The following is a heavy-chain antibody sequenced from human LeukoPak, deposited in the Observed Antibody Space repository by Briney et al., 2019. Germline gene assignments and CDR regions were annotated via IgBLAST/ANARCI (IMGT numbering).Heavy chain of an antibody. V-gene: IGHV3-30*18. D-gene: IGHD3-22*01. CDR2: ISYDGSNK. Sequence: GGSLRLSCAASGFTFSSYGMHWVRQAPGEGLEWVAVISYDGSNKYYADSVKGRFTISRDNSKNTLYLQMNSLRAEDTAVYYCAKDSYYYDSSGYYPYYYYYYMDVWGKGTTVTVSS. CDR1: GFTFSSYG. J-gene: IGHJ6*03. CDR3: AKDSYYYDSSGYYPYYYYYYMDV.